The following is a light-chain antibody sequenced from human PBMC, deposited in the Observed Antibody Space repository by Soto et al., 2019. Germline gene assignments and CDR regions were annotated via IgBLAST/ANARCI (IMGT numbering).Light chain of an antibody. V-gene: IGKV1-39*01. CDR1: QRVSHY. CDR2: SAS. CDR3: QQSYSTPHT. J-gene: IGKJ2*01. Sequence: DVQMTQSPSSLSASVGDRVPITCRARQRVSHYLNLYQQKTGAAPRLLIYSASNLQSGVPSRFSVSGSGTDFTLTINSLQPEDCATYYCQQSYSTPHTLGQGTKLEIK.